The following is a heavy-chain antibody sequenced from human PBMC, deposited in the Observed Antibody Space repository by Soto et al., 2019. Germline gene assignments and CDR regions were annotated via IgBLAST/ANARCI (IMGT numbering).Heavy chain of an antibody. V-gene: IGHV1-2*02. CDR2: INPATGAA. D-gene: IGHD3-3*01. CDR3: ARGGGVGVAGSAAFDM. Sequence: QLHLVQSGAVVKKPGASVTVSCSASGYPVTAYYMHWVRQAPGRGLEWMGGINPATGAAKYTQTFQDRVTMTRDPSTSTVFMELSGLTSEDTAVFYCARGGGVGVAGSAAFDMWGQGTLVTVSS. CDR1: GYPVTAYY. J-gene: IGHJ3*02.